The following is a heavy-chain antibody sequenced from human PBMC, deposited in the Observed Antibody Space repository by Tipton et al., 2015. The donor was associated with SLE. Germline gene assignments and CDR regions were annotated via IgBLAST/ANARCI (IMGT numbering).Heavy chain of an antibody. Sequence: TLSLTCIVSGGSIRSRDYFWSWVRQHPGRGLEWIGHIDFRGETSYNAALRSRVTMSLDTSKNHFSLRLGSVTAADTAVYYCARVADHSGDCPFDNWGQGTLVTVSS. J-gene: IGHJ4*02. CDR1: GGSIRSRDYF. D-gene: IGHD2-21*02. V-gene: IGHV4-30-4*01. CDR3: ARVADHSGDCPFDN. CDR2: IDFRGET.